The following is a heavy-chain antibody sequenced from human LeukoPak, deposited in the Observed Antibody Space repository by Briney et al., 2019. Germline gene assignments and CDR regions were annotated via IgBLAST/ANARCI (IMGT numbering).Heavy chain of an antibody. D-gene: IGHD5-24*01. V-gene: IGHV4-39*07. Sequence: SETLSLTCTVSGGSISSSSYYWGWIRQPPGKGLEWIGSIYYSGSIYYNPSLKSRVTISVDTSKNQFSLKLSSVTAADTAVYYCARDGYTNYYYGMDVWGQGTTVTVSS. CDR2: IYYSGSI. J-gene: IGHJ6*02. CDR3: ARDGYTNYYYGMDV. CDR1: GGSISSSSYY.